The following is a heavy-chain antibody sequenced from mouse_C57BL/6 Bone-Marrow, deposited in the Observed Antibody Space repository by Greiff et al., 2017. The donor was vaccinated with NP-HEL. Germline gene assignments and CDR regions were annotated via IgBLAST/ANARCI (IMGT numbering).Heavy chain of an antibody. CDR1: GFTFSSYG. CDR2: ISSGGSYT. Sequence: EVKVIESGGDLVKPGGSLKLSCAASGFTFSSYGMSWVRQTPDKRLEWVATISSGGSYTYYPDSVKGRFTISSDNAKNTLYLQMSGLKSEDTAMYYCARQDRPRYFDVWGTGTTVTVSS. CDR3: ARQDRPRYFDV. V-gene: IGHV5-6*01. J-gene: IGHJ1*03.